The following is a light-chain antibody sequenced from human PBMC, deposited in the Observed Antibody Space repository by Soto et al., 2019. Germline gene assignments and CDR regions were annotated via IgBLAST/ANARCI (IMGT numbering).Light chain of an antibody. Sequence: DIQMTQSPPSLSASVGDRVTITCRASQDIRNFVAWYQQKPGKAPKLLIYAASTLQSGVPSRFSGSGSGTDFTLTINSLQPEDVATYYCQTYSSVPVFGPGTKVEIK. V-gene: IGKV1-27*01. CDR2: AAS. CDR3: QTYSSVPV. J-gene: IGKJ3*01. CDR1: QDIRNF.